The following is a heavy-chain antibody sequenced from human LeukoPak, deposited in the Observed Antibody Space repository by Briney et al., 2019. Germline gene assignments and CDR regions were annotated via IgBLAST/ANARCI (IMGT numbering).Heavy chain of an antibody. CDR1: GYSFTSYW. CDR3: ARLLAVAAPTTLDP. J-gene: IGHJ5*02. CDR2: IYPGDSDT. V-gene: IGHV5-51*01. Sequence: GESLKISCKGSGYSFTSYWIGWVRQMPGKGLEWMGIIYPGDSDTRYSPSFQGQVTISADKSISTAYLQWSGLKASDTTMYYCARLLAVAAPTTLDPWGQGTLVTVSS. D-gene: IGHD6-19*01.